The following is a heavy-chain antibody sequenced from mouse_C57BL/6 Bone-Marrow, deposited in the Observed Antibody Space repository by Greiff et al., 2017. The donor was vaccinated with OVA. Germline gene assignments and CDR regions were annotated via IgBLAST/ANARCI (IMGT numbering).Heavy chain of an antibody. CDR2: IHPNSGST. J-gene: IGHJ4*01. Sequence: QVQLKQPGAELVKPGASVKLSCKASGYTFTSYWMHWVKQRPGQGLEWIGMIHPNSGSTNYNEKFKSKATLTVDKSSSTAYMQLSSLTSEDSAVYYCDAYSNHWDVGMDYWGQGTSVTVSS. D-gene: IGHD2-5*01. CDR3: DAYSNHWDVGMDY. CDR1: GYTFTSYW. V-gene: IGHV1-64*01.